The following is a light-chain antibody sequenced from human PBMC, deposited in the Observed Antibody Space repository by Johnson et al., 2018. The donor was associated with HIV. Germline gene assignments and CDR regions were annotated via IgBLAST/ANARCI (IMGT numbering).Light chain of an antibody. Sequence: QSVLTQPPSVSAAPGQKVTISCSGSNSNIGNNYVSWYQQVPGTAPKLLIYDNNKRPSGIPARFSGSKSGTSATLGITGLQPGEEADYYFGTWDSSLRTGFFGAGTKVTGL. V-gene: IGLV1-51*01. CDR3: GTWDSSLRTGF. J-gene: IGLJ1*01. CDR1: NSNIGNNY. CDR2: DNN.